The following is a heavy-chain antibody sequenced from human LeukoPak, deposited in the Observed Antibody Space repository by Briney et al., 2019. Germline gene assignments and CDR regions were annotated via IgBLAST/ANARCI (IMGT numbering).Heavy chain of an antibody. J-gene: IGHJ4*02. CDR2: ISTYNGNT. CDR1: DYTFINYG. Sequence: ASVKVSCKASDYTFINYGISWVRQAPGQGLEWMGGISTYNGNTNYAQKVQGRVTMTTDTSTSTAYMELRSLRSDDTAVYYCATEDCSSTSCYFGVYWGQGTLVTVSS. D-gene: IGHD2-2*01. CDR3: ATEDCSSTSCYFGVY. V-gene: IGHV1-18*01.